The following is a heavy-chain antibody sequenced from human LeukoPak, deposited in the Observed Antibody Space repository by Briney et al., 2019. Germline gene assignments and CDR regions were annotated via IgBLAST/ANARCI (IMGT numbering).Heavy chain of an antibody. CDR1: GVSISSGSYY. V-gene: IGHV4-61*02. D-gene: IGHD3-22*01. CDR2: IYTSGST. CDR3: ARESPLMDSSGYYYLYNWFDH. J-gene: IGHJ5*02. Sequence: SETLSLTCTVSGVSISSGSYYWSWIRQPAGKGLEWIGRIYTSGSTNYNPSLKSRVTISVDTSKNQFSLKLSSVTAADTAVYYCARESPLMDSSGYYYLYNWFDHWGLGTLVTVSS.